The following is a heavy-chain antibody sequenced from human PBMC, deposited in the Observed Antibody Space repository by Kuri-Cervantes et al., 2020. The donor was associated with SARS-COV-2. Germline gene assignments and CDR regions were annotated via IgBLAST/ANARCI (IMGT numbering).Heavy chain of an antibody. CDR1: GFTFSTYG. Sequence: GGSLRLSCAASGFTFSTYGMHWVRQAPGKGLEWVSSISSSSSYIYYADSVKGRFTISRDNAKNSLYLQMNSLRAEDTAVYYCARGGDYYDSSGYYPNWFDPWGQGTLVTVSS. CDR3: ARGGDYYDSSGYYPNWFDP. V-gene: IGHV3-21*01. J-gene: IGHJ5*02. CDR2: ISSSSSYI. D-gene: IGHD3-22*01.